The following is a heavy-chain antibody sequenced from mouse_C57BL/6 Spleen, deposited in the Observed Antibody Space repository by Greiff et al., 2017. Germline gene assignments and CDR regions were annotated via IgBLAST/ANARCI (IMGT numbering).Heavy chain of an antibody. Sequence: QVQLQQSGAELVKPGASVKISCKASGYAFSSYWMNWVQQRPGKGLEWIGQIYPGDGDTNYNGKFKGKATLTADKSSSTAYMQLSSLTSEDSAVYFCARRDYGSSYFDVWGTGTTVTVSS. CDR1: GYAFSSYW. V-gene: IGHV1-80*01. CDR2: IYPGDGDT. J-gene: IGHJ1*03. CDR3: ARRDYGSSYFDV. D-gene: IGHD1-1*01.